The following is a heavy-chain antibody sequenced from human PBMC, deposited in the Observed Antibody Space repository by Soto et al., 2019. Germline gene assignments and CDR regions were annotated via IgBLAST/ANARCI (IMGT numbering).Heavy chain of an antibody. CDR3: SRHNVYGASRDVFEI. CDR2: IYPGDSDT. V-gene: IGHV5-51*01. J-gene: IGHJ3*02. D-gene: IGHD4-17*01. CDR1: GYSFTSYW. Sequence: ESLKLSCTVSGYSFTSYWIGWVRQMPGKGLEWMGIIYPGDSDTRYSPSFQGQVTISADKSISTAYLQWSSLKASDTAMYYCSRHNVYGASRDVFEIWGKRTLVTVAS.